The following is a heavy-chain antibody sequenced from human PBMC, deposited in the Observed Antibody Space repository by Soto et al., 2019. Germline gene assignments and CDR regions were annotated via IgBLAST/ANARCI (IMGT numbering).Heavy chain of an antibody. Sequence: GGSLRLSCAASGFTFSSYGMHWVRQAPGKGLEWVAVIWYDGSNKYYADSVKGRFTISRDNSKSTLYLQMNSLRAEDTAVYYCARDGIMITFGGVPNWFDPWGQGTLVTVSS. V-gene: IGHV3-33*01. CDR1: GFTFSSYG. D-gene: IGHD3-16*01. CDR2: IWYDGSNK. CDR3: ARDGIMITFGGVPNWFDP. J-gene: IGHJ5*02.